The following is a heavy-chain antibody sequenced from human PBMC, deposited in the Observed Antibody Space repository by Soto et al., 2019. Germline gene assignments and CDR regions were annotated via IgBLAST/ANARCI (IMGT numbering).Heavy chain of an antibody. V-gene: IGHV3-74*01. CDR2: INSDGSST. Sequence: PGGSLRLSCAASGFTFSSYWMHWVRQAPGKGLVWVSRINSDGSSTSYADTVKGRFTISRDNAKNTLYLKMNRLRAEDTAVYYCARDTGGSYYYYYMDVWGKGTTVTVSS. J-gene: IGHJ6*03. CDR3: ARDTGGSYYYYYMDV. D-gene: IGHD1-1*01. CDR1: GFTFSSYW.